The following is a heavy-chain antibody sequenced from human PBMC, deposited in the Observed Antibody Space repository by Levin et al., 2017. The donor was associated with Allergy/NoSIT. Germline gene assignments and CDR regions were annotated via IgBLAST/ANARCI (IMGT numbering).Heavy chain of an antibody. CDR1: GGSISSYY. V-gene: IGHV4-59*08. CDR2: IFYSGST. Sequence: AGGSLRLSCTVSGGSISSYYWTWIRQPPGKGLEWIGYIFYSGSTRYNSSLKSRVTMSVDTSRNQFSLKLSSVTAADTAVYYCARHASAMATFDSWGQGTLVTVSS. J-gene: IGHJ4*02. D-gene: IGHD5-18*01. CDR3: ARHASAMATFDS.